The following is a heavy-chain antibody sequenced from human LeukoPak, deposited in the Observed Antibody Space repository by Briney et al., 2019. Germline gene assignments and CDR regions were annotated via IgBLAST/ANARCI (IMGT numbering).Heavy chain of an antibody. Sequence: GGSLRLSCEASGFTFSSYGMSWVRQAAGQGLEWVSGISHRGDSSYYADSVTGRFTISRDNSKNTLYLQMNSLGAEDTAVYYCAKDVLRRYFDWLLFPYYFDKWGQGTLVIVSS. J-gene: IGHJ4*02. CDR3: AKDVLRRYFDWLLFPYYFDK. V-gene: IGHV3-23*01. CDR1: GFTFSSYG. CDR2: ISHRGDSS. D-gene: IGHD3-9*01.